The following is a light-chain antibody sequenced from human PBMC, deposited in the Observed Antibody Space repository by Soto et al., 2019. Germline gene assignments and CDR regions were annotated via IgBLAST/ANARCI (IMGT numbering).Light chain of an antibody. CDR2: GAS. Sequence: EIVMTQSPATLSVSPGERATLSCRASQSVSSNLAWYQQKPGQAPRLLIYGASTRATGIPARFSGSGSETEFTLAISSLQSEDFAIYYCQQYSSSPLTFGGGTKVDIK. V-gene: IGKV3-15*01. CDR3: QQYSSSPLT. J-gene: IGKJ4*01. CDR1: QSVSSN.